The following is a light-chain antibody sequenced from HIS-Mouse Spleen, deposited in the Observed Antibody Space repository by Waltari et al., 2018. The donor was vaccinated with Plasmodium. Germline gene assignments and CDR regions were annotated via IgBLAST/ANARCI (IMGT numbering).Light chain of an antibody. CDR1: ALPKKY. J-gene: IGLJ3*02. CDR3: YSTDSSGNHRV. V-gene: IGLV3-10*01. Sequence: SYELTQPPSVSVSPGQTARITCSGDALPKKYAYWYQQKSGQGPVLVIYEDSKRPSGIPERFSGSSAGTMATLTISGAQVVDEVDYYCYSTDSSGNHRVFGGGTKLTVL. CDR2: EDS.